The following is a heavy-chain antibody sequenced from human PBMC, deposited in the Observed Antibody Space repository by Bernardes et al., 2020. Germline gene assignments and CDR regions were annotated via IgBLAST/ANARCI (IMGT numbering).Heavy chain of an antibody. V-gene: IGHV1-69*13. J-gene: IGHJ3*02. CDR1: GGTFSSYA. D-gene: IGHD3-9*01. CDR3: ARDGSYDILTGYPLDDAFDI. Sequence: SMKVSCKASGGTFSSYAISWVRQAPGQGLEWMGGIIPIFGTANYAQKFQGRVTITADESTSTAYMELSSLRSEDTAVYYCARDGSYDILTGYPLDDAFDIWGQGTMVTVSS. CDR2: IIPIFGTA.